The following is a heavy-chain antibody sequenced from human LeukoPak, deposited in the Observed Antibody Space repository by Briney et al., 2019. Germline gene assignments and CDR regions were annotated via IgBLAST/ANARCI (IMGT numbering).Heavy chain of an antibody. CDR2: IYYSGST. V-gene: IGHV4-34*01. Sequence: PSETLSLTCAVHGGSFSGYYWSWIRQPPGKGLEWIGNIYYSGSTYYNPSLKSRVTISVDTSKNQFSLKLSSVTAADTAVYYCARHKGDDFWSGYCFDIWGQGTMVTVSS. CDR1: GGSFSGYY. J-gene: IGHJ3*02. CDR3: ARHKGDDFWSGYCFDI. D-gene: IGHD3-3*01.